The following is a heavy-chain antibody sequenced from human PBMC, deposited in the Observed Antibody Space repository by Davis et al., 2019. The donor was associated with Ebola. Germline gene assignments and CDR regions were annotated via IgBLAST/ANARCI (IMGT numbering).Heavy chain of an antibody. CDR2: INHSGST. CDR1: GGSFSGYY. CDR3: AREGYCSGGSCYSNWFDP. J-gene: IGHJ5*02. D-gene: IGHD2-15*01. V-gene: IGHV4-34*01. Sequence: MPSETLSLTCAVYGGSFSGYYWSWIRQPPGKGLEWIGEINHSGSTNYNPSLKSRVTISVDTSKNQFSLKLSSVTAADTAVYYCAREGYCSGGSCYSNWFDPWGQGTLVTVSS.